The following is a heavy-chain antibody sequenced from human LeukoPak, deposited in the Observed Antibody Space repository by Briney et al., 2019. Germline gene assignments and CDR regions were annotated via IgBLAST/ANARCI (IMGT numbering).Heavy chain of an antibody. D-gene: IGHD6-6*01. CDR2: IYYTGNT. J-gene: IGHJ4*02. Sequence: SETLSLTCTVSGGSISSYYWSWIRQPPEKGLEWIGYIYYTGNTSYNPSLKSRVTISVDTSKNQFSLKLSSVTAADTAVYYCARDRPWRADYWGQGTLVTVSS. V-gene: IGHV4-59*01. CDR1: GGSISSYY. CDR3: ARDRPWRADY.